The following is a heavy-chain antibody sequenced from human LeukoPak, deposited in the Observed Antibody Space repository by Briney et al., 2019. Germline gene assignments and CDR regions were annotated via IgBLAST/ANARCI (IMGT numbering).Heavy chain of an antibody. D-gene: IGHD2-2*01. Sequence: GESLKISCKGSRYSFTSYWIGWVRQMPGKGLEWMGIIYPGDSDTRYSPSFQGQVTISADKSISTAYLQWSSLKASDTAMYYCARLVGYCSSTSCPPGGEYYYYDMDVWGQGTTVTVSS. J-gene: IGHJ6*02. CDR3: ARLVGYCSSTSCPPGGEYYYYDMDV. V-gene: IGHV5-51*01. CDR2: IYPGDSDT. CDR1: RYSFTSYW.